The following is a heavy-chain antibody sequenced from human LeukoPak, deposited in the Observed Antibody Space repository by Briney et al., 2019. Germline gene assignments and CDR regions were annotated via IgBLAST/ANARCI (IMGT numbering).Heavy chain of an antibody. CDR3: ASVYRAWGLVPPPLYY. J-gene: IGHJ4*02. Sequence: ASVKVSCKASGYTFTSYDINWVRQATGQGLEWMGWMNPNSGNTGYAQKFQGRVTMTRNTSISTAYMELSSLRSEDTAVYYCASVYRAWGLVPPPLYYWGQGTLVTVSS. V-gene: IGHV1-8*01. D-gene: IGHD3-16*01. CDR1: GYTFTSYD. CDR2: MNPNSGNT.